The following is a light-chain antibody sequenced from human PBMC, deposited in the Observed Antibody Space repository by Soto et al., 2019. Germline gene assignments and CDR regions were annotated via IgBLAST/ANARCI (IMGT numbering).Light chain of an antibody. CDR1: SSNIGAGYN. CDR2: GNS. J-gene: IGLJ2*01. V-gene: IGLV1-40*01. Sequence: QSVLTQPPSVSGAPGQTVTISCTGSSSNIGAGYNVHWYQQLPGTAPKLLIYGNSNRPSGVPDRFSGSKSGTSASLAITGLQAEDEADYYCQSSDSSLSGYVVFGGGTKLTVL. CDR3: QSSDSSLSGYVV.